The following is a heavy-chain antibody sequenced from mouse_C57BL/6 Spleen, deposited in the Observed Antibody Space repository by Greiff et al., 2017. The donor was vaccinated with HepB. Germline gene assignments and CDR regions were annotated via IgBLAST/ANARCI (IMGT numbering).Heavy chain of an antibody. Sequence: EVKLMESGPGLVKPSQSLSLTCSVTGYSITSGYFWIWFRQFPGNKLEWMGYISYDGSNNYNPSLKNRISITRDTSKNQFFLKLNSVTTEDTATYYCEREVYYEEGWFAYWGQGTLVTVSA. CDR3: EREVYYEEGWFAY. CDR2: ISYDGSN. V-gene: IGHV3-6*01. D-gene: IGHD2-4*01. CDR1: GYSITSGYF. J-gene: IGHJ3*01.